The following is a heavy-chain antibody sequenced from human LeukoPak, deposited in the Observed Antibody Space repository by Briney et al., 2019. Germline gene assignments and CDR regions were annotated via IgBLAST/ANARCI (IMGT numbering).Heavy chain of an antibody. CDR1: GFTFSTYA. J-gene: IGHJ5*02. D-gene: IGHD3-22*01. Sequence: PGGSLRLSCAASGFTFSTYAMSWVRQAPGKGLEWVSTISGSGGSTYYADSVKGRFTISRDNSKNTLYLQMNSLRAEDTAVYYCAKDRLEYYYDSSGYYWFDPWGQGTLVTVSS. CDR2: ISGSGGST. CDR3: AKDRLEYYYDSSGYYWFDP. V-gene: IGHV3-23*01.